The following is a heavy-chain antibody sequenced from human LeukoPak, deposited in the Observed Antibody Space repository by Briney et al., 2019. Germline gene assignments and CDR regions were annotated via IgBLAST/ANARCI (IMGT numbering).Heavy chain of an antibody. V-gene: IGHV3-23*01. Sequence: PGGSLRLSCAASGFTFSSYAMSWVRQAPGKGLEWVSAISGSGGSTYYADSVKGRFTISRDNSKNTLYLQMNSLRAEDTAVYYCAKDQNYYDSSGYYEKAGYWGQGTLVTVPS. CDR2: ISGSGGST. J-gene: IGHJ4*02. CDR1: GFTFSSYA. D-gene: IGHD3-22*01. CDR3: AKDQNYYDSSGYYEKAGY.